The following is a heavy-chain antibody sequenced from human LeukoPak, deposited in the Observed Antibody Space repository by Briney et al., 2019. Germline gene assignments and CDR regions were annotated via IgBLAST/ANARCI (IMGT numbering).Heavy chain of an antibody. J-gene: IGHJ1*01. CDR1: GYTFTSYD. V-gene: IGHV1-8*01. D-gene: IGHD1-26*01. CDR3: ARKGPRSGSYYA. Sequence: ASVKVSCKASGYTFTSYDINWVRQATGQGLEWMGWMNPNSGNTSYAQKFQGRVTMTRNTSISTAYMELSSLRSEDTAVYYCARKGPRSGSYYAWGEGTLVTVSS. CDR2: MNPNSGNT.